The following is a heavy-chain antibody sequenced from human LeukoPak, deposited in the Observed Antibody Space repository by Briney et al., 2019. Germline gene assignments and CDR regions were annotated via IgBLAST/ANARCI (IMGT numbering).Heavy chain of an antibody. CDR2: INPNSGGT. CDR3: AREGCSSTSCYELDWFDP. J-gene: IGHJ5*02. D-gene: IGHD2-2*01. V-gene: IGHV1-2*02. Sequence: ASVKVSCTASGYTFTGYYMHWVRQAPGQGLEWMGWINPNSGGTNYAQKFQGRVTITRDTSISTAYMELSRLRSDDTAVYYCAREGCSSTSCYELDWFDPWGQGTLVTVSS. CDR1: GYTFTGYY.